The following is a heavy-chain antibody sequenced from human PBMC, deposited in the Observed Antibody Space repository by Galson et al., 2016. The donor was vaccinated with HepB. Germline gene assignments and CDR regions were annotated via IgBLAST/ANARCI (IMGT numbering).Heavy chain of an antibody. J-gene: IGHJ2*01. CDR2: IKQDGSEK. Sequence: SLRLSCEASGFSFSDFWMTWVRQAPGRGREWVDNIKQDGSEKYYVDYVKGRFTISRYNAKNTLYMQMNSLRHEDTALYYCSKDAQKLVGVTLWYLDLWGRGTLVTVSS. CDR1: GFSFSDFW. CDR3: SKDAQKLVGVTLWYLDL. V-gene: IGHV3-7*03. D-gene: IGHD2-2*01.